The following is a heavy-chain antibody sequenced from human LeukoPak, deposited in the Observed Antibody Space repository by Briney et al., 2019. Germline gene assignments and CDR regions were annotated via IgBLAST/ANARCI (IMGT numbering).Heavy chain of an antibody. V-gene: IGHV3-74*01. CDR1: GFTFNNYA. J-gene: IGHJ4*02. CDR2: INSDGSST. Sequence: GGSLRLSCATSGFTFNNYAMHWVRQAPGKGLVWVSRINSDGSSTNYADSVKGRFTISRDNAKNTLYLQMNSRRAEDTAVYYCARQQSGSYSYWGQGTLVTVSS. CDR3: ARQQSGSYSY. D-gene: IGHD1-26*01.